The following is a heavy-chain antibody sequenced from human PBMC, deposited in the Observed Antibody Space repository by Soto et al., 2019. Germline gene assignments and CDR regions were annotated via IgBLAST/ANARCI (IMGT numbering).Heavy chain of an antibody. CDR2: ISTYNGNT. J-gene: IGHJ6*02. CDR3: ARDPYHVLMVNAPNLYGMDV. V-gene: IGHV1-18*01. Sequence: QVQLVQSGAEVKKPGASVKVSCKASGYTFTTYDISWVRQAPGQGLEWMGRISTYNGNTNYPQSLQGRLPMTTDTATSTAYMELRRRRSDDTAVYYCARDPYHVLMVNAPNLYGMDVWGQGTTVTVSS. D-gene: IGHD2-8*01. CDR1: GYTFTTYD.